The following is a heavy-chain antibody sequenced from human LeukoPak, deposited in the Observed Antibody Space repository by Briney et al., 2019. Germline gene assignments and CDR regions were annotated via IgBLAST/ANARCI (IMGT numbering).Heavy chain of an antibody. CDR1: GFTFSSYS. V-gene: IGHV3-53*01. Sequence: GGSLRLSCAASGFTFSSYSMNWVRQAPGKGLEWVSVLYSDGRTYYADSVKGRFTISRDTSKNTLYLQVNSLRAEDTAVYYCARGGGYYPIDYWGQGTLVTVSS. CDR3: ARGGGYYPIDY. J-gene: IGHJ4*02. D-gene: IGHD2-15*01. CDR2: LYSDGRT.